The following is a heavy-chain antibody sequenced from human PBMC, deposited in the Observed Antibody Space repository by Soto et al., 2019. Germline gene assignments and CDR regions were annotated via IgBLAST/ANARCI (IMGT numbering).Heavy chain of an antibody. D-gene: IGHD2-8*02. CDR2: TRNKANSYTT. Sequence: PGGSLRLSCAASGFTVSDHYMDWVRQAPGKGLEWVGRTRNKANSYTTEYAASVKGRFTISRDDSKNSLYLQMNSLKTEDTAVYYCAGLVNAFDSWGQGTLVTVSS. CDR1: GFTVSDHY. J-gene: IGHJ4*02. V-gene: IGHV3-72*01. CDR3: AGLVNAFDS.